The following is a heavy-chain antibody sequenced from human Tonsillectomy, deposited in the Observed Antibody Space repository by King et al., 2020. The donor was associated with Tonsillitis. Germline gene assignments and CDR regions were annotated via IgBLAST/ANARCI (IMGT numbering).Heavy chain of an antibody. CDR1: GYTFTSFD. V-gene: IGHV1-8*01. CDR2: MNPNSGNT. D-gene: IGHD2-2*01. CDR3: ARGRPASYYYGMDV. J-gene: IGHJ6*02. Sequence: QLVQSGAEVKKPGASVRVSCKASGYTFTSFDINWVRQATGQGLEWMGWMNPNSGNTGFAQKLQGRVTIPRNNSISTAYMELSSLKSEDTAVYYCARGRPASYYYGMDVWGQGTTVTVSS.